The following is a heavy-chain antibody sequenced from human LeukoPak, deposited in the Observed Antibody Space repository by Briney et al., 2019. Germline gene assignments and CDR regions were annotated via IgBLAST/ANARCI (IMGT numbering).Heavy chain of an antibody. CDR3: ARLEQLKDY. V-gene: IGHV1-8*01. CDR2: MNPKSGNT. D-gene: IGHD1-26*01. J-gene: IGHJ4*02. Sequence: ASVKVSCKASGYSFSSHDINWVRQATGQGLEWMGWMNPKSGNTDHAQKFQGRVTITTDESTSTAYMELSSLRSEDTAVYYCARLEQLKDYWGQGTLVTVSS. CDR1: GYSFSSHD.